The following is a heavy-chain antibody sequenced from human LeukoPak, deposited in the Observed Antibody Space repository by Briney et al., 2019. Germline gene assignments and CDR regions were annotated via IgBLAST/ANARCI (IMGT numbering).Heavy chain of an antibody. Sequence: GASVKVSCKASGYTFTDYYMHWVQQAPGKGLEWMGRVDPEDGETIYAEKFQGRVTITADTSTDTAYMELSSLRSEDTAVYYCATAGGSGSFDYWGQGTLVTVSS. CDR3: ATAGGSGSFDY. J-gene: IGHJ4*02. CDR1: GYTFTDYY. D-gene: IGHD3-10*01. CDR2: VDPEDGET. V-gene: IGHV1-69-2*01.